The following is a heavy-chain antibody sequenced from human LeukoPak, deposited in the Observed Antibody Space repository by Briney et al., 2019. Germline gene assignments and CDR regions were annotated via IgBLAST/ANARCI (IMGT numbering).Heavy chain of an antibody. CDR3: ARDLVTAALDY. CDR2: MNQDGSEK. V-gene: IGHV3-7*01. D-gene: IGHD2-21*02. Sequence: GGSLRLSCAASGFTFRSYWMNWVRQAPGKGLEWVANMNQDGSEKYYVDSVKGRFTISRDNAKNSLYLQLNSLRAEDTAVYHCARDLVTAALDYWGQGTLVTVSS. J-gene: IGHJ4*02. CDR1: GFTFRSYW.